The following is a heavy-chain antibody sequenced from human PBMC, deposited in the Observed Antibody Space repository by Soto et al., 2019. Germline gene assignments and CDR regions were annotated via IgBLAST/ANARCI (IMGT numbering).Heavy chain of an antibody. CDR3: ARGVFSGHV. Sequence: QVQLVQSGAEVKKPGASVKVSCKASGYTFTNYDINWVRQATGQGLAWMGWMNPNTGNTGYAQRYQRRVTMTRNSSISTAYMELSSLRSEDTAVYYCARGVFSGHVWGQGTTVTVSS. CDR1: GYTFTNYD. CDR2: MNPNTGNT. J-gene: IGHJ6*02. V-gene: IGHV1-8*01.